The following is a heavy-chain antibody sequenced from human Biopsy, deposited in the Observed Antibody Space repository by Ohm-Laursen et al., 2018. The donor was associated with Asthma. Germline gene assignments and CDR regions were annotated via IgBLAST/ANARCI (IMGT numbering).Heavy chain of an antibody. Sequence: SLRLSCAASGFMFRSFGMHWVRQAPGKGLEWVAVISYDGNHKFYEDSVKGRFTISRDNGKNSLCLQMNSLRAEDTAVYYCARDVDLRSVYWGQGTLVTVSS. CDR2: ISYDGNHK. J-gene: IGHJ4*02. D-gene: IGHD2-15*01. CDR3: ARDVDLRSVY. CDR1: GFMFRSFG. V-gene: IGHV3-33*05.